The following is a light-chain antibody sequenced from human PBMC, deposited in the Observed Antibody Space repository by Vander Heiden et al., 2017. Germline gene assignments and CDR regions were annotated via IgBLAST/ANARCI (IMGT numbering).Light chain of an antibody. Sequence: EIVLSQSPAPLSLSPGATATLSCRASQSVSSYLAWYQHKPGQAPRLLIYDAANRATGIPARFSGSGSGTDFTLTISSLEPEDFAVYYCQQRSNPLTFGGGTKVEIK. CDR1: QSVSSY. V-gene: IGKV3-11*01. CDR3: QQRSNPLT. J-gene: IGKJ4*01. CDR2: DAA.